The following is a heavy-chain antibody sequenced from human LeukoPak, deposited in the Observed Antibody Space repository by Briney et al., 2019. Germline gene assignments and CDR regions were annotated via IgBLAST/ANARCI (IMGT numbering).Heavy chain of an antibody. CDR2: IYTSGST. J-gene: IGHJ5*02. Sequence: SETLSLTCTVSGASINNFYWSWIRQSAAKGLEWIGHIYTSGSTNYNPSLKSRVTMSVDTSKNQFSLKLSSVTAADTAVYYCARPKPYCSSTSCPRDWFDPWGQGTLVTVSS. V-gene: IGHV4-4*07. CDR1: GASINNFY. D-gene: IGHD2-2*01. CDR3: ARPKPYCSSTSCPRDWFDP.